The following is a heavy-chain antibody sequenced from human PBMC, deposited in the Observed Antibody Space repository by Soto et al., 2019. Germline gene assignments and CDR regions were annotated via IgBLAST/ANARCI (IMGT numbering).Heavy chain of an antibody. CDR3: ARHDYGGFGL. J-gene: IGHJ4*02. CDR1: GGSISRSSYY. Sequence: SETMSLTCTVSGGSISRSSYYWGWIRQPPGKGLEWIGSIYYSGSTYYNPSLKSRVTISVDTSKNQFSLKLSSVTAADTAVYYCARHDYGGFGLWGQGTLVTVSS. D-gene: IGHD4-17*01. V-gene: IGHV4-39*01. CDR2: IYYSGST.